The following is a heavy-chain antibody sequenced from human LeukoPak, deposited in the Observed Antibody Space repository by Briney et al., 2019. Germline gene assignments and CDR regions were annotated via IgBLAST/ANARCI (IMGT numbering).Heavy chain of an antibody. CDR1: GGSISSGSYF. J-gene: IGHJ3*02. CDR3: AESSGRALDAFDI. D-gene: IGHD3-22*01. V-gene: IGHV4-61*02. CDR2: IYTSGST. Sequence: PSETLSLTCTVSGGSISSGSYFRSWIRQPAGKGLEWIGRIYTSGSTNYNPSLKSRVTISVDTSKNQFSLKLSSVTAADTAVYYCAESSGRALDAFDIWGQGTMVTVSS.